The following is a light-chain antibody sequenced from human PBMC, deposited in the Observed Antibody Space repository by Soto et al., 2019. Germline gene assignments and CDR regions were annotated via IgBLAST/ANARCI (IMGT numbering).Light chain of an antibody. V-gene: IGKV3-15*01. CDR2: GAA. J-gene: IGKJ1*01. CDR3: QQYNTWTWT. CDR1: QTISTN. Sequence: EIVMTQSPATLSVSPGARATLSCRASQTISTNLAWYQHKPGQPPSLLIYGAATRATGVPARFSGSWSGTLFTLTIASLQSEDFAVYYCQQYNTWTWTFGHGTKVDIK.